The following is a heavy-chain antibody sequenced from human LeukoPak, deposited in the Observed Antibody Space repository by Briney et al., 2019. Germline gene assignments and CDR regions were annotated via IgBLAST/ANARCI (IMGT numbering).Heavy chain of an antibody. D-gene: IGHD2-2*01. Sequence: SETLSLTCAVYGGSFSGYYWSWIRQPPGKGLEWIGEINHNGSTNYNPSLKSRVTISVDTSKNQFSLKLSSVTAADTAVYYCARGYRNCSSTSCYGGGSYHYYYMDVWGKGTTVTVSS. CDR3: ARGYRNCSSTSCYGGGSYHYYYMDV. CDR2: INHNGST. V-gene: IGHV4-34*01. J-gene: IGHJ6*03. CDR1: GGSFSGYY.